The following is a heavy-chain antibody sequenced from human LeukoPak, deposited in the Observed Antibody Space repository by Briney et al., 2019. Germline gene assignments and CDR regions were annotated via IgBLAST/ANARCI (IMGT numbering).Heavy chain of an antibody. Sequence: ASVKVSSKASGYTFTSYGISWVRQAPGQGLEWMGWISAYNGNTNYAQKLQGRVTMTTDTSTSTAYMELRSLRSDDTAVYYCARSLGDSSGYYPTAYYFYYMDVWGKGTTVTVSS. CDR2: ISAYNGNT. V-gene: IGHV1-18*01. CDR3: ARSLGDSSGYYPTAYYFYYMDV. D-gene: IGHD3-22*01. J-gene: IGHJ6*03. CDR1: GYTFTSYG.